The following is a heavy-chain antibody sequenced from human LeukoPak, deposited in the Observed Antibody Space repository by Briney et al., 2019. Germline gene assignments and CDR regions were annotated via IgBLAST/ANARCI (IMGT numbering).Heavy chain of an antibody. J-gene: IGHJ4*02. V-gene: IGHV4-34*01. Sequence: PSETLSLTCAVYGGSSSGYYWSWIRQPPGKGLEWIGEINHSGSTNYNPSLKSRVTISVDTSKNQFSLKLSSVTAADTAVYYCARVDILTGYSSDYWGQGTLVTVSS. D-gene: IGHD3-9*01. CDR2: INHSGST. CDR1: GGSSSGYY. CDR3: ARVDILTGYSSDY.